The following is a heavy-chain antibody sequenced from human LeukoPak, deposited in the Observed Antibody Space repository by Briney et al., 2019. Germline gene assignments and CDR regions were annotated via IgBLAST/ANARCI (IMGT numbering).Heavy chain of an antibody. Sequence: GGSLRLSCAASGFTFSSYWMTWVRQAPGKGLEWVSGISGSGGHTYYADSVKGRFTISRDNSKNTLYLQMNSLSAEDTAVYYCARRDSGDGDYVWGQGTLVTVSS. D-gene: IGHD4-17*01. J-gene: IGHJ4*02. CDR3: ARRDSGDGDYV. V-gene: IGHV3-23*01. CDR2: ISGSGGHT. CDR1: GFTFSSYW.